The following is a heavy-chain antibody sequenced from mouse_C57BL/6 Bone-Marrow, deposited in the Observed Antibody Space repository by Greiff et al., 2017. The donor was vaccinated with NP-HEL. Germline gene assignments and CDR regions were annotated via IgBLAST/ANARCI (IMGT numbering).Heavy chain of an antibody. CDR3: ARGYGHDGGDWFAY. V-gene: IGHV1-63*01. CDR1: GYTFTNYW. J-gene: IGHJ3*01. D-gene: IGHD2-2*01. Sequence: VQLQQSGAELVRPGTSVKMSCKASGYTFTNYWIGWAKQRPGHGLEWIGDIYPGGGYTNYNEKFKGKATLTADKSSSTAYMQFSSLTSEDSAIYYCARGYGHDGGDWFAYWGQGTLVTVSA. CDR2: IYPGGGYT.